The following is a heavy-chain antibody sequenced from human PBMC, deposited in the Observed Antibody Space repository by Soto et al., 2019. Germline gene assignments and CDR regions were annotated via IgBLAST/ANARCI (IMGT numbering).Heavy chain of an antibody. CDR2: IVVGSGNT. CDR1: GFTFTSSA. D-gene: IGHD4-17*01. CDR3: AAITPGYGGNSPPDAFDI. Sequence: SVKVSCKASGFTFTSSAVQWVRQARGQRLEWIGWIVVGSGNTNYAQKFQERVTITRDMSTSTAYMELSSLRSEDTAVYYCAAITPGYGGNSPPDAFDIWGQGTMVTVSS. J-gene: IGHJ3*02. V-gene: IGHV1-58*01.